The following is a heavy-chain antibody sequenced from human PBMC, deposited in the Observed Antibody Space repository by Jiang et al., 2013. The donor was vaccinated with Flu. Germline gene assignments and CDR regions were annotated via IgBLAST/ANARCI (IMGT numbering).Heavy chain of an antibody. CDR2: IYHSGST. V-gene: IGHV4-38-2*02. D-gene: IGHD3-10*01. Sequence: GSGLVKPSETLSLTCTVSGYSISSGYYWGWIRQSPGKGLEWIGNIYHSGSTYYNPSLKSRVTISVDTSKNQFSLKLSSVTAADTAVYYCARCSYGSGSCVYWGQGTLVTVSS. J-gene: IGHJ4*02. CDR1: GYSISSGYY. CDR3: ARCSYGSGSCVY.